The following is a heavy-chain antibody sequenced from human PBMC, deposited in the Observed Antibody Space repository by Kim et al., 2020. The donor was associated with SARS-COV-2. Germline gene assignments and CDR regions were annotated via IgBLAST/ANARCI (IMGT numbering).Heavy chain of an antibody. CDR2: VYYSGKT. Sequence: SETLSLTCTVSGASIGNSKYYWAWVRQSPGKGLQWLGSVYYSGKTYYNPSLNRRLSISLDKPANQFSMRLSYVTASDAAVYFCVRHFLVEAFNNYFDPWG. CDR1: GASIGNSKYY. D-gene: IGHD2-15*01. V-gene: IGHV4-39*01. J-gene: IGHJ5*02. CDR3: VRHFLVEAFNNYFDP.